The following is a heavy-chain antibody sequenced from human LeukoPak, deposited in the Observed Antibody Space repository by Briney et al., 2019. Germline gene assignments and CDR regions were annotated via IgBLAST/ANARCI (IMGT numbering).Heavy chain of an antibody. D-gene: IGHD3-10*01. CDR3: ARDPITENGMDV. J-gene: IGHJ6*02. CDR2: ISSSSSYI. CDR1: GFTFSSYS. Sequence: GGSLRLSCAASGFTFSSYSMNWVRQAPGKGLEWVSSISSSSSYIYYADSVKGRFTISRDNAKNSLYLQMNSLRAEDTAVYYCARDPITENGMDVWGQGTTVTVSS. V-gene: IGHV3-21*01.